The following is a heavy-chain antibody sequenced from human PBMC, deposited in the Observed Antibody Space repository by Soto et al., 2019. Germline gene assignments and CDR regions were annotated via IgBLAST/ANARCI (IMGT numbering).Heavy chain of an antibody. Sequence: GGSLRLSCAASGFTFSSYSMNWVRQAPGKGLEWVSSISSSSSYIYYADSVKGRFTISRDNAKNSLYLQMNSLRAEDTAVYYCARGRGYSSSGTFRTGYGMDVWGKGTTVTVSS. V-gene: IGHV3-21*01. D-gene: IGHD5-18*01. CDR3: ARGRGYSSSGTFRTGYGMDV. CDR1: GFTFSSYS. J-gene: IGHJ6*04. CDR2: ISSSSSYI.